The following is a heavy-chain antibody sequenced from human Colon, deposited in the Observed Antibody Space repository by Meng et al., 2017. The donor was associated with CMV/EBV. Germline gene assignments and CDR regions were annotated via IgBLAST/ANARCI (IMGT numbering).Heavy chain of an antibody. CDR2: LHNDGAA. CDR3: TRDRWHCPYDGLCYYFGMDV. CDR1: NY. D-gene: IGHD5-24*01. J-gene: IGHJ6*02. V-gene: IGHV3-66*02. Sequence: NYMTWVRRAPGRGLEWVSTLHNDGAAFCADSVKGRSTVSRDTSKNTFFLQVDSVRLEDTAVYYCTRDRWHCPYDGLCYYFGMDVWGHGTLVTVSS.